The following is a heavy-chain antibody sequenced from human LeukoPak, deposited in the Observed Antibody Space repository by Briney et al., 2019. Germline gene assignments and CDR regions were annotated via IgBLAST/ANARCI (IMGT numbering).Heavy chain of an antibody. CDR3: VRDGGAAAGRAFDI. J-gene: IGHJ3*02. CDR1: GGSISSYY. D-gene: IGHD6-13*01. CDR2: IYYSGST. V-gene: IGHV4-59*12. Sequence: SETLSLTCTVSGGSISSYYWTWIRQPPGKGLEWIGYIYYSGSTNYNPSLKSRVTMSVDTSNNQFSLKLNSVTAADTAVYYCVRDGGAAAGRAFDIWGQGTMVTVSS.